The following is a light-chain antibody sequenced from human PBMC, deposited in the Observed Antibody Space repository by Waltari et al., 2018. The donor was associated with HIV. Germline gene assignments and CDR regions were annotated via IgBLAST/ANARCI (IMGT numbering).Light chain of an antibody. CDR1: KLGDRF. CDR2: EDT. V-gene: IGLV3-1*01. Sequence: CSGNKLGDRFAQWFHQKPGLSPILLIFEDTKRPSGIPERFSASTSANTSTLAISGAQPVDEGDYYCQAWDTNTVVFGGGTKLTVL. CDR3: QAWDTNTVV. J-gene: IGLJ2*01.